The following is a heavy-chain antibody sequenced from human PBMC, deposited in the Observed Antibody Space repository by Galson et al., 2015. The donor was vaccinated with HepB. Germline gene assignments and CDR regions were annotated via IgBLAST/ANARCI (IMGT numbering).Heavy chain of an antibody. V-gene: IGHV3-66*02. Sequence: SLRLSCAASGFTVSSNYMSWVRQAPGKGLEWVSVIYSGSSTYYADSVKGRFTITRDNSKNTLYLQMNSLRAEDTAVYYCAREYGDFWSGSPFDDWVKGTLGTVSA. J-gene: IGHJ4*02. CDR2: IYSGSST. CDR1: GFTVSSNY. D-gene: IGHD3-3*01. CDR3: AREYGDFWSGSPFDD.